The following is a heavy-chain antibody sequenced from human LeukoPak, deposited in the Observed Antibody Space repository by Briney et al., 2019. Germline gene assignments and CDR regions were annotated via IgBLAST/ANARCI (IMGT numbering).Heavy chain of an antibody. J-gene: IGHJ6*02. Sequence: GASVEVSCKASGYTFTGYYMHWVRQAPGQGLEWMGWINPNSGGTNYAQKFQGRVTMTRDTSISTAYMELSRLRSDDTAVYYCARMTTVTVQDYYGMDVWGQGTTVTVSS. D-gene: IGHD4-17*01. CDR2: INPNSGGT. V-gene: IGHV1-2*02. CDR1: GYTFTGYY. CDR3: ARMTTVTVQDYYGMDV.